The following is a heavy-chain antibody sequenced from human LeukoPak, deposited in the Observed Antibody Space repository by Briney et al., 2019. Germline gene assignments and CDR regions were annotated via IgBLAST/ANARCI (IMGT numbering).Heavy chain of an antibody. J-gene: IGHJ6*03. CDR1: GGSISSSSYY. V-gene: IGHV4-39*07. Sequence: SETLSLTCTVSGGSISSSSYYWSWIRQPPGKGLEWIGEINHSGSTNYNPSLKSRVTISVDTSKNQFSLKLSSVIAADTAVYYCARGSRVVPAAKTRYMDVWGKGTTVTVSS. D-gene: IGHD2-2*01. CDR3: ARGSRVVPAAKTRYMDV. CDR2: INHSGST.